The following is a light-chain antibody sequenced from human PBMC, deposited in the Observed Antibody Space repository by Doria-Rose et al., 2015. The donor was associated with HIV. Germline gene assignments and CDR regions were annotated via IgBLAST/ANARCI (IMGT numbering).Light chain of an antibody. V-gene: IGKV1-39*01. CDR2: AAS. CDR3: QQTYSSPPWT. CDR1: QTVSTY. Sequence: KQPPSSLSASIGDRVTITCRASQTVSTYLNWFRQEPGKAPKLLIYAASRLQSGVPSRFSGSGSGTDFTLTISGLQPGDFATYYCQQTYSSPPWTFGQGTKVEMK. J-gene: IGKJ1*01.